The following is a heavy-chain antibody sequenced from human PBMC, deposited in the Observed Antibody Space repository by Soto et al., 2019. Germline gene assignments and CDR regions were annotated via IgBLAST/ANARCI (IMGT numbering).Heavy chain of an antibody. J-gene: IGHJ3*02. D-gene: IGHD1-26*01. CDR2: IYYSGTT. Sequence: SETLSLTCTVSSGSIGTYFWSWIRQPPGRGLEWIGYIYYSGTTNYNPSLKSRVTIFLDTSKNQFSLRLSSVTAADTAVYYCARGRGGTYDAFDIWGQGTLVTVSS. V-gene: IGHV4-59*01. CDR3: ARGRGGTYDAFDI. CDR1: SGSIGTYF.